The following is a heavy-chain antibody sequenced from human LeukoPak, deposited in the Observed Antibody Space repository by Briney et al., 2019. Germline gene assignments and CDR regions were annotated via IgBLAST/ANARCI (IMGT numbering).Heavy chain of an antibody. V-gene: IGHV4-59*08. CDR1: GASITNYC. D-gene: IGHD3-22*01. J-gene: IGHJ2*01. Sequence: SETLSLTCTVSGASITNYCWSWIRQSPGKGLEWIGYMYYSGTTNYSPSLKSRVTISADTSENQFSLKLTSVTAADTAVYYCARHLGGYYHDSTKGYFDLWGRGTLVTVSS. CDR3: ARHLGGYYHDSTKGYFDL. CDR2: MYYSGTT.